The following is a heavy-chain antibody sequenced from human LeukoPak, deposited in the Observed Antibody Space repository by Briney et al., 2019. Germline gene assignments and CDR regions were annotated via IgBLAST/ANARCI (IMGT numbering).Heavy chain of an antibody. D-gene: IGHD6-19*01. J-gene: IGHJ3*02. V-gene: IGHV1-18*04. CDR1: VYSHTTNG. CDR3: ARLRGGSYSSRDAFDI. Sequence: ASVKVSRKSSVYSHTTNGNSWVRQPPGQGLEWMAWINPYNGDTKYAEDLQDRVTLTTDTSTSTGYMELRILTSDDTVVYYCARLRGGSYSSRDAFDIWGQGTMVTVSS. CDR2: INPYNGDT.